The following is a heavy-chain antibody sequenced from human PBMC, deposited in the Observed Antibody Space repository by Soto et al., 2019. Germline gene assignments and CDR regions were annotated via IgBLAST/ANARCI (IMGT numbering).Heavy chain of an antibody. D-gene: IGHD3-22*01. CDR1: GFTFSSYA. CDR3: ARDENYDSSGIYYFDY. J-gene: IGHJ4*02. V-gene: IGHV3-30-3*01. Sequence: GSLRLYCAASGFTFSSYAMHWVRQAPGKGLEWVAVISYDGSNKYYADSVKGRFTISRDNSKNTLYLQMNSLRAEDTAVYYCARDENYDSSGIYYFDYWGQGTLVTVSS. CDR2: ISYDGSNK.